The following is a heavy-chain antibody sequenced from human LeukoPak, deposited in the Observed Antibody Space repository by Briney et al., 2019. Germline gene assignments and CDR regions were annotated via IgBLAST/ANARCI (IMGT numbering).Heavy chain of an antibody. D-gene: IGHD4-23*01. J-gene: IGHJ4*02. CDR1: GYSISSGYY. Sequence: KPSETLSLTCTVSGYSISSGYYWGWIRQPTGKGLEWIGSIYHSGSTYYNPSLKSRVTISVDTSKNQFSLKLSSVTAADTAVYYCARDLTVVTPTTIIPAVPFDYWGQGTLVTVSS. V-gene: IGHV4-38-2*02. CDR3: ARDLTVVTPTTIIPAVPFDY. CDR2: IYHSGST.